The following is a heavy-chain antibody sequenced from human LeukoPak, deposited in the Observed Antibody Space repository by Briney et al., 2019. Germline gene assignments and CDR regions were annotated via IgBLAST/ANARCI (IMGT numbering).Heavy chain of an antibody. D-gene: IGHD2-15*01. CDR2: IGGSGGST. Sequence: GGSLRLSCAASGFTFSSYAMGWVRQAPGKGLEWVSGIGGSGGSTYYADSVKGRFTISRDNSKNTLYLQMNSLRAEDTAVYYCARDRAGAAATMGKYARSAFDIWGQGTMVTVSS. V-gene: IGHV3-23*01. CDR1: GFTFSSYA. CDR3: ARDRAGAAATMGKYARSAFDI. J-gene: IGHJ3*02.